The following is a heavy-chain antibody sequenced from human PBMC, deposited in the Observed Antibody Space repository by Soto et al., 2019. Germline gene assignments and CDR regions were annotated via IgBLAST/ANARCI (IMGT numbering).Heavy chain of an antibody. CDR3: AKLYLYDSSAYSFAY. D-gene: IGHD3-22*01. CDR2: IYPSDSYT. CDR1: GYSFTNYW. J-gene: IGHJ4*02. V-gene: IGHV5-10-1*01. Sequence: PGESLKISCQGSGYSFTNYWINWVRQMPGKGLEWMGRIYPSDSYTSYSPSFQGHVTLSADKSISTAYLQWSSLKASDTAMYYCAKLYLYDSSAYSFAYWGQGTLVTAPQ.